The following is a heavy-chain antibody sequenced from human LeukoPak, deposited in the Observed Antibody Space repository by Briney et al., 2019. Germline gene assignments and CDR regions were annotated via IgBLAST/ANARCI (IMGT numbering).Heavy chain of an antibody. CDR3: AKDFLDGSGSSYFDY. Sequence: GGSLRLSCAASGFTFSSYGMHWVRQAPGKGLEWVAVIPYDGSNKYYADSVKGRFTISRDNSENTLYLQMNSLRAEDTAVYYCAKDFLDGSGSSYFDYWGQGTLVTVSS. V-gene: IGHV3-30*18. CDR1: GFTFSSYG. CDR2: IPYDGSNK. J-gene: IGHJ4*02. D-gene: IGHD3-10*01.